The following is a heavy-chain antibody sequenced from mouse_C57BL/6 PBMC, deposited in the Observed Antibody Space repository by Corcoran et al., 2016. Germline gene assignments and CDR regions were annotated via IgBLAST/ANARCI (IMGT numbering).Heavy chain of an antibody. CDR1: GYTFTTYG. CDR3: ARSEAFRSYYFDY. V-gene: IGHV9-3*01. J-gene: IGHJ2*01. Sequence: QIQLVQSGPELKKPGETVKISCKASGYTFTTYGMSWVKQAPGKGLKWMGWINTYSGVPTYADDFKGRFAFSLETSASTAYLQINNLKNEDTATYFCARSEAFRSYYFDYWGQGTTLTVSS. CDR2: INTYSGVP.